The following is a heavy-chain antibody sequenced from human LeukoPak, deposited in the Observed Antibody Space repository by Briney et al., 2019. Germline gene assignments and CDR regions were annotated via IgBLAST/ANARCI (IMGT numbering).Heavy chain of an antibody. D-gene: IGHD3-3*01. V-gene: IGHV3-30*04. Sequence: PGGSLRLSCAASGFTFSSYAMSWVRQAPGKGLEWVAVISNDERNKYYTDSVKGRFTISRDNSKNTLYLQMNSLRAEDTAVYYCAKVLFGVVTSDYWGQGTLVTVSS. J-gene: IGHJ4*02. CDR1: GFTFSSYA. CDR2: ISNDERNK. CDR3: AKVLFGVVTSDY.